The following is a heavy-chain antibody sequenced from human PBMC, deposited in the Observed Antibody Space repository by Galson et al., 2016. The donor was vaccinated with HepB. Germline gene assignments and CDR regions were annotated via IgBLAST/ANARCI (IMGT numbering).Heavy chain of an antibody. J-gene: IGHJ6*02. CDR2: IYYSGRT. V-gene: IGHV4-59*01. CDR1: GASISGYY. CDR3: ARDDSGGWYGFQYGMDV. Sequence: SETLSLTCTVSGASISGYYLSWIRQPPGKGLEWIGYIYYSGRTNYNPSLKSRVTISVDTSKNQFSLKLSSVAAAGTAVYYCARDDSGGWYGFQYGMDVWGQGTTVTVSS. D-gene: IGHD6-19*01.